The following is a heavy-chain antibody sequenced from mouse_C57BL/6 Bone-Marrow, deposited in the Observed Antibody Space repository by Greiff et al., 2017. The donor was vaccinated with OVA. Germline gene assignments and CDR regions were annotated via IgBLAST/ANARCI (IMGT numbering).Heavy chain of an antibody. Sequence: QVQLQQPGAELVRPGSSVQLSCKASGYTFTSYWMHWVKQRPIQGLEWIGNIDPSDSETHYNQKFKDKATLTVDKSSSTAYMQLSRLTSEDSAVYYCARSWLLNFDYWCQGITLTVSS. CDR1: GYTFTSYW. CDR3: ARSWLLNFDY. V-gene: IGHV1-52*01. J-gene: IGHJ2*01. CDR2: IDPSDSET. D-gene: IGHD2-3*01.